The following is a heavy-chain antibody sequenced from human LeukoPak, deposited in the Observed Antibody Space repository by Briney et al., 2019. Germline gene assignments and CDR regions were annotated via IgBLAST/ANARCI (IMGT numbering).Heavy chain of an antibody. Sequence: SVKVSCKASGGTFSSCAISWVRQAPGQGLEWMGRIIPIFGTANYAQKFQGRVTITTDESTSTAYMELSSLRSEDTAVYYCARDEYYDILTGYSSLGYWGQGTLVTVSS. CDR3: ARDEYYDILTGYSSLGY. J-gene: IGHJ4*02. V-gene: IGHV1-69*05. D-gene: IGHD3-9*01. CDR2: IIPIFGTA. CDR1: GGTFSSCA.